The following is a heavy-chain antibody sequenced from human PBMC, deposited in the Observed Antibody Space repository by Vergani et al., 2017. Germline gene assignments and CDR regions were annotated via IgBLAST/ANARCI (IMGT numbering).Heavy chain of an antibody. CDR3: AKDGQLVPDY. CDR2: ISYDGSNK. CDR1: GFTFISYG. J-gene: IGHJ4*02. Sequence: QVQLVESGGGVVQPGRSLRLSCAASGFTFISYGMHWVRQAPGKGLEWVAVISYDGSNKYYADSVKGRFTISRDNSKNTLYLQMNSLRAEDTAVYYCAKDGQLVPDYWGQGTLVTVSS. D-gene: IGHD6-6*01. V-gene: IGHV3-30*18.